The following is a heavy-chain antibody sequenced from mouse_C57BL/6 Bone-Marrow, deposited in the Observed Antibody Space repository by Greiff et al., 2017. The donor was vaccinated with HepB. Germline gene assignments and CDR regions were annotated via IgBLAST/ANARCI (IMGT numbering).Heavy chain of an antibody. Sequence: EVQLQQSGPELVKPGASVKISCKASGYTFTDYYMNWVKQSHGKSLEWIGDINPNNGGTSYNQKFKGKATLTVDKSSSTAYMELRSLTSEDSAVYYCANYGSSSFAYWGQGTLVTVSA. D-gene: IGHD1-1*01. CDR3: ANYGSSSFAY. V-gene: IGHV1-26*01. CDR2: INPNNGGT. J-gene: IGHJ3*01. CDR1: GYTFTDYY.